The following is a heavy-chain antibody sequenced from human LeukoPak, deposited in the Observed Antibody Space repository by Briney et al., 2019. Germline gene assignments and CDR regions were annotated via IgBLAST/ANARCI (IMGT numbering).Heavy chain of an antibody. CDR2: ISSDGRTT. CDR3: LRGYCSSTSCPTLYYY. V-gene: IGHV3-74*01. D-gene: IGHD2-2*01. CDR1: GFSFSSYW. J-gene: IGHJ4*02. Sequence: GGSLRLFCAASGFSFSSYWMHWVRQAPGKGLVWVSRISSDGRTTSYADSVKGRFTISRDNAKNTLYLQMNSLRAEDTAVYYCLRGYCSSTSCPTLYYYWGQGTLVTVSS.